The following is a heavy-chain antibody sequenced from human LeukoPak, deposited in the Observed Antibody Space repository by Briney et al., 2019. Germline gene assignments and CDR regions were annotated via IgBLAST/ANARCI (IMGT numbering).Heavy chain of an antibody. D-gene: IGHD6-25*01. CDR3: ATSAARAIGS. CDR1: GFTFSSYW. Sequence: GGSLRLSCAASGFTFSSYWMSWVRQAPGKGLECVANIKQDGSEKYYVDSVRGRFTLSRDNAKNSLYLQMNSLRVEDTAVYYWATSAARAIGSWGQGTLVTVSS. CDR2: IKQDGSEK. V-gene: IGHV3-7*01. J-gene: IGHJ5*02.